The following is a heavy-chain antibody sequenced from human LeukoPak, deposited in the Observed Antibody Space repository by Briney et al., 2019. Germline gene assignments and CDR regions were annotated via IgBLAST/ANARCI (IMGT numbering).Heavy chain of an antibody. Sequence: SQTLSLTCVISGDSVSSDRVTWNWIRQSPSRGLEWLGRTYYRSKWYNDYADFVSGRITVNADTSKSQFSLQLNYVTPEDTAVYYCATVRPENSGSYYWDYWGQGTLVTVSS. CDR1: GDSVSSDRVT. D-gene: IGHD1-26*01. CDR3: ATVRPENSGSYYWDY. CDR2: TYYRSKWYN. V-gene: IGHV6-1*01. J-gene: IGHJ4*02.